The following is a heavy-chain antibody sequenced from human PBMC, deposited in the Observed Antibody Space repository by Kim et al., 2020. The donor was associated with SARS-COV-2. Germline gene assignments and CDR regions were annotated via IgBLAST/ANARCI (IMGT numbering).Heavy chain of an antibody. J-gene: IGHJ3*02. CDR3: ARGIIPTMIRGENQRGAFDI. CDR2: INHSGST. Sequence: SETLSLTCAVYGGSFSGYYWSWIRQPPGKGLEWIGEINHSGSTNYNPSLKSRVTISVDTSKNQFSLKLSSVTAADTAVYYCARGIIPTMIRGENQRGAFDIWGQGTMVTVSS. CDR1: GGSFSGYY. D-gene: IGHD3-10*01. V-gene: IGHV4-34*01.